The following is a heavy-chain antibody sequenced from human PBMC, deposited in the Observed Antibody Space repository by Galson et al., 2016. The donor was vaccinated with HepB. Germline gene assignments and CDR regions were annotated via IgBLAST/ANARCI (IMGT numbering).Heavy chain of an antibody. CDR3: ASGTTMTPDYFDY. CDR2: VWYDEINK. J-gene: IGHJ4*02. Sequence: SLRLSCAASGFTFNSCGMHWVRQAPGKGLEWVALVWYDEINKFYRDSVKGRFTISRDNSKNTLYLQMNNLRAEDTAVYYCASGTTMTPDYFDYWGQGTLVTVSS. V-gene: IGHV3-33*01. D-gene: IGHD4-17*01. CDR1: GFTFNSCG.